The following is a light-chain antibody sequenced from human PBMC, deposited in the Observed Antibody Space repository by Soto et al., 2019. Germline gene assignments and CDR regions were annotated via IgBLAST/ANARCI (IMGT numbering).Light chain of an antibody. J-gene: IGKJ1*01. Sequence: EIVLTQSPGTLSLSPGERATLSCRASQSVSSSYLAWYQQKPGQAPRQLIYGASSRATGIPDRFRGSGSGTGFDLTLSIREPEPFAVDYCQRFDQARPSWTFGQGTKVE. CDR1: QSVSSSY. CDR3: QRFDQARPSWT. V-gene: IGKV3-20*01. CDR2: GAS.